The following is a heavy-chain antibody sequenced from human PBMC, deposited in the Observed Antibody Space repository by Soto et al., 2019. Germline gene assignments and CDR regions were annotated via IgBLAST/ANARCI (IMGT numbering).Heavy chain of an antibody. V-gene: IGHV4-34*01. J-gene: IGHJ4*02. Sequence: SETLSLTCAVYGGSFSGYYWSWIRQPPGKGLEWIGEINHSGSTNYNPSLKSRVTIPVDTSKNQCSLKLSSVTAADTAVYYCARVEGVTLGIDYWGQGTLVTVSS. CDR2: INHSGST. D-gene: IGHD3-10*01. CDR3: ARVEGVTLGIDY. CDR1: GGSFSGYY.